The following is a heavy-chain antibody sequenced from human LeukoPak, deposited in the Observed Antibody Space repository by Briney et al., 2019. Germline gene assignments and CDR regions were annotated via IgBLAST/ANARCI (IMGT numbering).Heavy chain of an antibody. J-gene: IGHJ4*02. CDR3: ARSMIRGFHAFDY. CDR1: GFTFGDYV. V-gene: IGHV3-49*03. Sequence: GGSLRLSCTASGFTFGDYVVNWFRRAPGKGLEWVGFIRSNTYGGTTEYAASVIDRFIISRDDSKSIAYLQMNSLKTEDTAVYYCARSMIRGFHAFDYWGQGTLVTVSS. CDR2: IRSNTYGGTT. D-gene: IGHD3-10*01.